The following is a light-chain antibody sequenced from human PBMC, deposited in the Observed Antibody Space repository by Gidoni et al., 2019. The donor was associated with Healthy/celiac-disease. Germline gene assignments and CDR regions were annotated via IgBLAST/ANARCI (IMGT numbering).Light chain of an antibody. CDR1: QSVSSN. CDR3: QQYNNWPYT. V-gene: IGKV3-15*01. Sequence: EIVMTQSPATLSVSPGERATLACRASQSVSSNLAWYQQKPGQAPRLLIYGASTRATGIPASVSGSGSGTECTLTISSLQSEDFAVYYCQQYNNWPYTVGQGTKLEIK. CDR2: GAS. J-gene: IGKJ2*01.